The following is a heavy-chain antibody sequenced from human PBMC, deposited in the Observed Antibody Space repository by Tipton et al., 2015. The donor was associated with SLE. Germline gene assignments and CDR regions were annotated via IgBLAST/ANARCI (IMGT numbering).Heavy chain of an antibody. D-gene: IGHD5-24*01. CDR1: GGSMNSHF. Sequence: TLSLTCTVSGGSMNSHFWSWIRQPPGKGLEWIGYIQNSGSTNYNPSLNSRVTISLDTSKNQFSLKLNSVTAADTAVYYCARGILVRDGYNLGYWGQGTLVTVSS. CDR2: IQNSGST. V-gene: IGHV4-59*11. J-gene: IGHJ4*02. CDR3: ARGILVRDGYNLGY.